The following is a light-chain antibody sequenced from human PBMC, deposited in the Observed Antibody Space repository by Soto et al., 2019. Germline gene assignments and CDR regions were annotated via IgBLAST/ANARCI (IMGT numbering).Light chain of an antibody. CDR1: QSIRGW. V-gene: IGKV1-5*01. Sequence: DIQMTQSPPTLSASVGDRVTISCRASQSIRGWVAWYQHKPGRAPNLLIYDASSLEGGVPSRFSGTGSGTEFTLTISSLQPDDFATYYCQQYNNYPWTFGQGTKVEVK. CDR2: DAS. CDR3: QQYNNYPWT. J-gene: IGKJ1*01.